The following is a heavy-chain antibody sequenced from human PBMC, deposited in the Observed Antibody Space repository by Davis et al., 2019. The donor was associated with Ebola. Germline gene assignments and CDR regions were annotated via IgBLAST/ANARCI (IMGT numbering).Heavy chain of an antibody. CDR1: GFTFSSYG. CDR2: ISYDGSNK. Sequence: GESLKISCAASGFTFSSYGMHWVRQAPGKGLEWVAVISYDGSNKYYADSVKGRFTISRDNSKNTLYLQMNSLRAEDTAVYYCARGYCTNGVCYTGRPYYYYGMDVWGKGTTVTVSS. V-gene: IGHV3-30*03. CDR3: ARGYCTNGVCYTGRPYYYYGMDV. D-gene: IGHD2-8*01. J-gene: IGHJ6*04.